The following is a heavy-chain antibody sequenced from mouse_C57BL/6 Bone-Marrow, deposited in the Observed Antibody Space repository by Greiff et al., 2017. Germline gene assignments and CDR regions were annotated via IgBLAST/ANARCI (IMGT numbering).Heavy chain of an antibody. J-gene: IGHJ3*01. CDR1: GYTFTSYW. CDR2: NNPSNGGT. V-gene: IGHV1-53*01. D-gene: IGHD1-1*01. Sequence: VQLQQPGTELVKPGASVKLSCKASGYTFTSYWMHWVKQRPGQGLEWIGNNNPSNGGTNYNEKFKSKATLTVDKSSSTAYMQLSSLTSEDSAVYYCARWGRIYYCGSSWFAYWGQGTLVTVSA. CDR3: ARWGRIYYCGSSWFAY.